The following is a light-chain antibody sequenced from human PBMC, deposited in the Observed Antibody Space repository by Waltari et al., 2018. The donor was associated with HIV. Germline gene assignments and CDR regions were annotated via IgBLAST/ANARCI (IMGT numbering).Light chain of an antibody. J-gene: IGLJ2*01. V-gene: IGLV1-51*01. CDR2: DNN. Sequence: QSVLTQPPSLSAAAGQKVTISCSGSSSTLAANSVAWYRQLPGTAPELLIYDNNNRFPGIPDRFSGSKSGTSATLVISGLQPGDEADYYCGAWDNTLRGALFGGGTKLTVL. CDR1: SSTLAANS. CDR3: GAWDNTLRGAL.